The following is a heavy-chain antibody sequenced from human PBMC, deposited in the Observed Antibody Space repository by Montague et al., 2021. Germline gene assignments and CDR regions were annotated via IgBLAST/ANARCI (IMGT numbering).Heavy chain of an antibody. CDR3: ARHPRYSRSWSLDY. V-gene: IGHV6-1*01. J-gene: IGHJ4*01. Sequence: YYAVSVQSRMTISPDTSKNQFSLQLSSVTPEDRAVYYCARHPRYSRSWSLDYWGKGTMVTVSS. D-gene: IGHD6-19*01.